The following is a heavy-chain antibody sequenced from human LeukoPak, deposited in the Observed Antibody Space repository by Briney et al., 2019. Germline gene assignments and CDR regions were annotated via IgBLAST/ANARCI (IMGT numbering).Heavy chain of an antibody. CDR3: ARRIRVPAAKGMGVDY. CDR2: IYYSGST. Sequence: PSETLSLTCTVSGGSISSYYWSWIRQPAGKGLEWIGRIYYSGSTYYNPSLKSRVTISVDTSKNQFSLKLSSVTAADTAVYYCARRIRVPAAKGMGVDYWGQGTLVTVSS. CDR1: GGSISSYY. D-gene: IGHD2-2*01. V-gene: IGHV4-59*05. J-gene: IGHJ4*02.